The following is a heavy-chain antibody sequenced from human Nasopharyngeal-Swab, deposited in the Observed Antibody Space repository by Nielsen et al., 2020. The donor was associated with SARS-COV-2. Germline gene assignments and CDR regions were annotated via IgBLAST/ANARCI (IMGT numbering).Heavy chain of an antibody. CDR3: ARVKSPGGYNHDFDY. CDR1: GFTFSSYS. Sequence: GESLKISCAASGFTFSSYSTNWVRQAPGKGLEWVSSISSSSSYIYYADSVKGRFTISRDNAKNSLYLQMNSLRAEDTAVYYCARVKSPGGYNHDFDYWGQGTLATVSS. J-gene: IGHJ4*02. D-gene: IGHD5-24*01. CDR2: ISSSSSYI. V-gene: IGHV3-21*01.